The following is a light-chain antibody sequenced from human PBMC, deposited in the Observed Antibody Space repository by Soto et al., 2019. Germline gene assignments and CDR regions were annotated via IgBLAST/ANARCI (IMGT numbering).Light chain of an antibody. V-gene: IGKV3-20*01. J-gene: IGKJ1*01. Sequence: IVFKKSPGPLSLSPRERATLSCRASQNIDSSNVSWYQHHPGQDPRLLIYGASNRDTGIPDRFSGRGSGTDFTLTISRLEPEDFAVYYCQQYVTSPWAFGQGTKLDIK. CDR1: QNIDSSN. CDR3: QQYVTSPWA. CDR2: GAS.